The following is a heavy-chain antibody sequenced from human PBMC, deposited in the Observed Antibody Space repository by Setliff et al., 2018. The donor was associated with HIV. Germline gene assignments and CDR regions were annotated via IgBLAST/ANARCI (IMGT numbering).Heavy chain of an antibody. CDR3: AREGLILRGRYGWFDP. D-gene: IGHD3-10*01. CDR2: INHSGDS. CDR1: NESLNGYY. V-gene: IGHV4-34*01. J-gene: IGHJ5*02. Sequence: SETLSLTCAVYNESLNGYYWTWIRQTPDKGLEWIGEINHSGDSSYNPSLKSRVTLSVDTSKNQFSLKLTSVTAADTAVYYCAREGLILRGRYGWFDPWGQGTLVTVSS.